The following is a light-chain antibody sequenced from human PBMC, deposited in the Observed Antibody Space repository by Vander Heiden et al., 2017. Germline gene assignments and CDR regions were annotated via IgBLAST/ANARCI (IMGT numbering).Light chain of an antibody. CDR3: QAWDSSTVV. CDR2: TDN. CDR1: KLGDKY. J-gene: IGLJ2*01. Sequence: SYEPTPPPSVSVSPGQTATITCSGDKLGDKYACWYQQKPGQSPLLVIYTDNNRPSGIPERFSGSNSGTTATLTISGTQAMDEADYYCQAWDSSTVVFGGGTKLTVL. V-gene: IGLV3-1*01.